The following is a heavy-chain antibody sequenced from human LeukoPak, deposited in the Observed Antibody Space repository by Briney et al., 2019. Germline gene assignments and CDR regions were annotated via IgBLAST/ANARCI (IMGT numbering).Heavy chain of an antibody. V-gene: IGHV4-59*12. CDR3: ASFGQLYAFDF. J-gene: IGHJ3*01. CDR1: GGSISDFY. CDR2: MYYRGST. D-gene: IGHD3-10*01. Sequence: SETLSLTCTVSGGSISDFYCSWIRQTPGKGLEWIGNMYYRGSTNYNPSLKSRVTISVDPSKNQFSLQLRSVTAADSAVYYCASFGQLYAFDFWGQGTTVIVSS.